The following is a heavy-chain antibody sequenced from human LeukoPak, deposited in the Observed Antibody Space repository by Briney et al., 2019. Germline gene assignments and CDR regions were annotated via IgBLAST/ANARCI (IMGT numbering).Heavy chain of an antibody. V-gene: IGHV3-23*01. Sequence: PSGTLSLTCAVSGGSISSSNWWSWVRQAPGKGLEWVSGISASGGSTHYADSVKGRFTISRDNSKNTLYLQMNSLRAGDTALYYCTKSTDSSGSDFDYWGQGTLVTVSS. J-gene: IGHJ4*02. D-gene: IGHD6-19*01. CDR2: ISASGGST. CDR1: GGSISSSN. CDR3: TKSTDSSGSDFDY.